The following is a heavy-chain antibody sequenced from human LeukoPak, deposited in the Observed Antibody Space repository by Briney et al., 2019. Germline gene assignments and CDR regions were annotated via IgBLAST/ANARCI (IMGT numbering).Heavy chain of an antibody. CDR1: GFTFGDYA. CDR3: TRVPSGSYSPYFDY. V-gene: IGHV3-49*03. D-gene: IGHD1-26*01. Sequence: PGGSLRLSCTVSGFTFGDYAMSWFRQAPGKGLEWVGFIRSKAYGGTTEYAASVKGRFTISRDDSKSIAYLQMNSLKTEDTAVYYCTRVPSGSYSPYFDYWGQGTLVTVSS. CDR2: IRSKAYGGTT. J-gene: IGHJ4*02.